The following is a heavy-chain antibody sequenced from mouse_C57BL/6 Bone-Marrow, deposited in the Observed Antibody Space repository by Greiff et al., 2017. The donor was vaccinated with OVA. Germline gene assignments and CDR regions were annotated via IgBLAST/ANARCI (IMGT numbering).Heavy chain of an antibody. CDR2: INPSTGGT. J-gene: IGHJ3*01. Sequence: VQLQQSGPELVKPGASVKISCKASGYSFTGYYMNWVKQSPEKSLEWIGEINPSTGGTTYNQKFKAKATLTVDKSSSTAYMQLKSLTSEDSAVYYCARRAVGWLLTWFAYWGQGTLVTVSA. V-gene: IGHV1-42*01. CDR1: GYSFTGYY. D-gene: IGHD2-3*01. CDR3: ARRAVGWLLTWFAY.